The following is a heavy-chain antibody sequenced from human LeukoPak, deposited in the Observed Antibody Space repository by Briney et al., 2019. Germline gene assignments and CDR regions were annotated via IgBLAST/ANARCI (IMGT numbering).Heavy chain of an antibody. CDR2: INYSGNT. CDR3: ARVDIVVVPSTNFDN. J-gene: IGHJ4*02. D-gene: IGHD2-2*01. Sequence: PSETLSLTCTVSGGSISSSSYYWGWIRQPPGKGLEWIGRINYSGNTYYTPSLKSRVTIYIDKSKNQLPLKLSSVTAAVTLVYYCARVDIVVVPSTNFDNWGQGTLVGVSS. V-gene: IGHV4-39*01. CDR1: GGSISSSSYY.